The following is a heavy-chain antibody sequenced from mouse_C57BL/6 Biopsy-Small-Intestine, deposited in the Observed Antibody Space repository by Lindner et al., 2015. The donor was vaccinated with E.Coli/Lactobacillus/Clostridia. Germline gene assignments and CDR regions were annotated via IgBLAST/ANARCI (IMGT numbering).Heavy chain of an antibody. CDR2: INPSSGYT. D-gene: IGHD1-1*01. Sequence: VQLQEVWGLNWQNLGPSVNAVLQGFWLHLTSYWMHWVKQRPGQGLEWIGYINPSSGYTKYNQKFKDKATLTADKSSSTAYMQLSSLTYEDSAVYYCASSSYAMDYWGQGTSVTVSS. V-gene: IGHV1-7*01. J-gene: IGHJ4*01. CDR3: ASSSYAMDY. CDR1: LHLTSYW.